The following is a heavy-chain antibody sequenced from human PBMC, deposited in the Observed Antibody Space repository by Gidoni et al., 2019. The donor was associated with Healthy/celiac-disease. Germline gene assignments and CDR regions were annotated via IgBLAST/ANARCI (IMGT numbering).Heavy chain of an antibody. D-gene: IGHD1-26*01. Sequence: QVQLVESGGGVVQPGRSLRLSCAASGFTFSSYAMHWVRQAPGKGLEWVAVISYDGSNKYYADSVKGRFTISRDNSKNTLYLQMNSLRAEDTAVYYCARVFPEYRWDRGAFDIWGQGTMVTVSS. CDR2: ISYDGSNK. J-gene: IGHJ3*02. CDR3: ARVFPEYRWDRGAFDI. V-gene: IGHV3-30-3*01. CDR1: GFTFSSYA.